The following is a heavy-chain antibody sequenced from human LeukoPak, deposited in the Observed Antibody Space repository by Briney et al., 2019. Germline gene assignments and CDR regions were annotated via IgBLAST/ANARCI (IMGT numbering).Heavy chain of an antibody. V-gene: IGHV3-20*04. J-gene: IGHJ4*02. D-gene: IGHD3-10*01. Sequence: GESLRLSCAVSGFTFDDYGMSWVRQAPGKGLEWVSGINWNGGNTGYADSVKGRFTIFRDNAKSSLYLQMNSLRPEDTALYYCAKDIGVALSRGAHYFDHWGQGTLVTISS. CDR2: INWNGGNT. CDR3: AKDIGVALSRGAHYFDH. CDR1: GFTFDDYG.